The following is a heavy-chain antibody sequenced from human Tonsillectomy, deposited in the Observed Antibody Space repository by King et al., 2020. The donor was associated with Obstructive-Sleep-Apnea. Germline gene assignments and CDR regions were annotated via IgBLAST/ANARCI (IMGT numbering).Heavy chain of an antibody. D-gene: IGHD3-16*01. Sequence: EVQLVESGGGLVQPGGSLRLSCAGSGLTLSRYSMNWVRQAPGKGLEWVSYSERGSDIIYYADSVKGRFTISRDNAKNSLYLQMNSLRAEDTAVYYCASDYPPYVDGGYFYGMDVWGQGTTVTVSS. CDR1: GLTLSRYS. J-gene: IGHJ6*02. V-gene: IGHV3-48*01. CDR2: SERGSDII. CDR3: ASDYPPYVDGGYFYGMDV.